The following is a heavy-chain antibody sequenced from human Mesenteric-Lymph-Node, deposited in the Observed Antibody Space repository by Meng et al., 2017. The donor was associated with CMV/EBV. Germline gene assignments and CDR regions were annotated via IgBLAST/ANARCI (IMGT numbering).Heavy chain of an antibody. V-gene: IGHV1-2*02. Sequence: ASVKVSCKPSGYTFTDYYLHWVRQAPGQGLEWMGWINPKSGGTHYAQAFQGRVTMTRDMSISTAYMDLSRLRSDDTAIYYCARGTHVLRFLEYLSSDFDYWGQRTLVTVSS. D-gene: IGHD3-3*01. CDR3: ARGTHVLRFLEYLSSDFDY. CDR1: GYTFTDYY. CDR2: INPKSGGT. J-gene: IGHJ4*02.